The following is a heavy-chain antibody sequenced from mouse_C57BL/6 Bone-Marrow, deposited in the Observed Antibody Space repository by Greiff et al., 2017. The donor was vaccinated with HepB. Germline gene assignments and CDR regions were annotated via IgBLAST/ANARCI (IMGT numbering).Heavy chain of an antibody. D-gene: IGHD1-1*01. J-gene: IGHJ1*03. CDR1: GFTFSDAW. V-gene: IGHV6-6*01. CDR3: TRWDYYGSSYVEWYFDV. Sequence: EVKLVESGGGLVQPGGSMKLSCAASGFTFSDAWMDWVRQSPEKGLEWVAEIRNKANNHATYYAESVKGRFTISRDDSKSSVYLQMNSLRAEDTGIYYCTRWDYYGSSYVEWYFDVWGTGTTVTVSS. CDR2: IRNKANNHAT.